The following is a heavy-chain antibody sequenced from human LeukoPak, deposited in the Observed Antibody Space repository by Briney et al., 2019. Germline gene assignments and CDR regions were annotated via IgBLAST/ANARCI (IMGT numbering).Heavy chain of an antibody. CDR1: GYTFTSYY. CDR3: ARVGSNSKTNDY. Sequence: GASVKVSCKASGYTFTSYYMHWVRQAPGQGLEWMGGIIPIFGTANYAQKFQGRVTITADESTSTAYMELSSLRSEDTAVYYCARVGSNSKTNDYWGQGTLVTVSS. CDR2: IIPIFGTA. V-gene: IGHV1-69*13. J-gene: IGHJ4*02. D-gene: IGHD1-1*01.